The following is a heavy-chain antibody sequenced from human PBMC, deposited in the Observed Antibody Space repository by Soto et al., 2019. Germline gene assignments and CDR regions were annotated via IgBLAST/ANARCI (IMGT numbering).Heavy chain of an antibody. J-gene: IGHJ4*02. CDR2: ISGSDGTT. V-gene: IGHV3-23*01. CDR1: GFTFNRYA. CDR3: AKSTYYSDSSGYADFDY. D-gene: IGHD3-22*01. Sequence: EVQLLESGGGLVQPGGSLRLSCAASGFTFNRYAMSWVRQAPGKGLEWVSGISGSDGTTYYADSLTGRFTISRDNSKNTLYLQINSLRAEDTAVYYCAKSTYYSDSSGYADFDYWGQGTLVTVSS.